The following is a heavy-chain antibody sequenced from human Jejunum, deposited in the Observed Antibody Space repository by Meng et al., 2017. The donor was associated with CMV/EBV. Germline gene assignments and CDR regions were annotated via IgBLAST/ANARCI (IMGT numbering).Heavy chain of an antibody. CDR1: GYTFTTYA. V-gene: IGHV7-4-1*02. CDR2: INTDTGNP. CDR3: ARARSCTAGSCYSDY. D-gene: IGHD2-15*01. J-gene: IGHJ4*02. Sequence: SGYTFTTYAVSWVRQVPGQGLEWVGWINTDTGNPTYAQAFQGRFVFSLDTSVSTAYLQITSLKAEDTAVYFCARARSCTAGSCYSDYWGQGSLVTVSS.